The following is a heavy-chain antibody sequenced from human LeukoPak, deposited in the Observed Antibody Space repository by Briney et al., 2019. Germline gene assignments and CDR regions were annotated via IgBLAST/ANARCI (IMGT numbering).Heavy chain of an antibody. CDR2: INHSGST. J-gene: IGHJ2*01. Sequence: SETLSLTCAVYGGSFSGYYWSWIRQPPGKGLEWIGEINHSGSTNYNPSLKSRVTISVDTSKNQFSLKLSSVTAADTAVYFCATAPNYWYFDIWGRGTLVSVSS. V-gene: IGHV4-34*01. CDR3: ATAPNYWYFDI. CDR1: GGSFSGYY.